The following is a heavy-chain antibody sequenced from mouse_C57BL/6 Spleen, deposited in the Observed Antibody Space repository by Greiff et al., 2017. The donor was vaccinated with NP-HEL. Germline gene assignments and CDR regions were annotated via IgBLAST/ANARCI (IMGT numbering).Heavy chain of an antibody. CDR3: ARSGYITTAFDY. CDR2: IDSSDSYT. J-gene: IGHJ2*01. V-gene: IGHV1-69*01. Sequence: GLEWIGEIDSSDSYTNYNQKFKGKSTLTVDKSSSTAYMQLSSLTSEDSAVYYCARSGYITTAFDYWGQGTTLTVSS. D-gene: IGHD1-1*01.